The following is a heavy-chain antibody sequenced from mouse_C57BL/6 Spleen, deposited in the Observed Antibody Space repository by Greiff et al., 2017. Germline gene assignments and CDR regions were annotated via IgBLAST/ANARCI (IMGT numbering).Heavy chain of an antibody. CDR2: IYPGDGDT. V-gene: IGHV1-82*01. CDR1: GYAFSSSW. CDR3: AREDDGYFAY. J-gene: IGHJ3*01. Sequence: VQLQQSGPELVKPGASVKISCKASGYAFSSSWLNWVKQRPGKGLEWIGRIYPGDGDTNYNGKFKGKATLTADKSSSTAYMQLSSLTSEDSAVYFCAREDDGYFAYWGQGTLVTVSA. D-gene: IGHD2-3*01.